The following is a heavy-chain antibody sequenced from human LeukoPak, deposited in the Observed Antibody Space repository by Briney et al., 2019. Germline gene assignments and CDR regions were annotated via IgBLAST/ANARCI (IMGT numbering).Heavy chain of an antibody. J-gene: IGHJ6*03. CDR2: IKQDGSEK. Sequence: PGGSLRLSCAASGFTFSSYEMNWVRQAPGKGLEWVANIKQDGSEKYYVDSVKGRFTISRDNAKNSLYLQMNSLRAEDTAVYYCAREATGIAARLLSGDYYYYMDVWGKGTTVTVSS. D-gene: IGHD6-6*01. CDR1: GFTFSSYE. CDR3: AREATGIAARLLSGDYYYYMDV. V-gene: IGHV3-7*01.